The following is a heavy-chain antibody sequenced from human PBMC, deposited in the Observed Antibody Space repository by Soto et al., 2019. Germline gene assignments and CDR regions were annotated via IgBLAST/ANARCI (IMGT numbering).Heavy chain of an antibody. J-gene: IGHJ6*02. CDR1: GFTFSSYA. D-gene: IGHD3-22*01. CDR3: AKGRGWGDDSSGYYYYYYYGMDV. V-gene: IGHV3-23*01. CDR2: ISGSGGST. Sequence: GGSLRLSCAASGFTFSSYAMSWVRQAPGKGLEWVSAISGSGGSTYYAGSVKGRFTISRDNSKNTLYLQMNSLRAEDTAVYYFAKGRGWGDDSSGYYYYYYYGMDVWGQGTTVTVSS.